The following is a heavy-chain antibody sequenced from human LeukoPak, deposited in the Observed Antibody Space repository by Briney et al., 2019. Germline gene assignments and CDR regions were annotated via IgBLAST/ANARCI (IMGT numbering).Heavy chain of an antibody. V-gene: IGHV3-48*03. D-gene: IGHD7-27*01. CDR3: ARDTGESFDL. J-gene: IGHJ3*01. Sequence: GGSLRLSCAASGFIFSSYEMNWVRQAPGKGPECVSYISSRGSTVYYADSVKGRFTISRDNAKSSLYLQMNSLRAADTAVYYCARDTGESFDLWGQGTMVTVSS. CDR2: ISSRGSTV. CDR1: GFIFSSYE.